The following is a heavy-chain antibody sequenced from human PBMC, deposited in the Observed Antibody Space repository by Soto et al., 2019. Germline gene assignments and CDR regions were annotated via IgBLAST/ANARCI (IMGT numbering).Heavy chain of an antibody. J-gene: IGHJ5*02. D-gene: IGHD1-26*01. V-gene: IGHV1-69*13. Sequence: GASVKVSCKASGGTFSSYAISWVRQAPGQGLEWMGGIIPIFGTANYAQKFQGRVTITADESTSTAYMELSSLRSEDTAVYYCARDPREGSAIDPRGQGTLVTVS. CDR3: ARDPREGSAIDP. CDR1: GGTFSSYA. CDR2: IIPIFGTA.